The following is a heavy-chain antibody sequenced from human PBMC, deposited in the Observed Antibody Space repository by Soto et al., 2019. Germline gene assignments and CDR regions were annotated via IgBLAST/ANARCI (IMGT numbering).Heavy chain of an antibody. CDR2: MNPNSGNT. CDR3: ARAFRCTIFGVVTIYYLDY. CDR1: GYTFTSYD. Sequence: SSVKVSCKASGYTFTSYDINWVRQATGQGLEWMGWMNPNSGNTGYAQKFQGRVTMTRNTSISTAYMELSSLRSEDTAVYYCARAFRCTIFGVVTIYYLDYWGQGTLVTVSS. J-gene: IGHJ4*02. D-gene: IGHD3-3*01. V-gene: IGHV1-8*01.